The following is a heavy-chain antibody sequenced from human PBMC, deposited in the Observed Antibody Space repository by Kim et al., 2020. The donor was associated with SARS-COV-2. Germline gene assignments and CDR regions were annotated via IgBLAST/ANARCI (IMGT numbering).Heavy chain of an antibody. CDR2: ISSTGADR. V-gene: IGHV3-23*01. CDR3: AKRLGPTTPNFDY. D-gene: IGHD1-26*01. Sequence: GGSLRLFCAASGFTFSSYGMSWVRQAPGKGLEWVSAISSTGADRNYANSVKGRFTISRDNSKNTLYLQMNSLRDEDTAVYYCAKRLGPTTPNFDYWGPGTLVTVSS. J-gene: IGHJ4*02. CDR1: GFTFSSYG.